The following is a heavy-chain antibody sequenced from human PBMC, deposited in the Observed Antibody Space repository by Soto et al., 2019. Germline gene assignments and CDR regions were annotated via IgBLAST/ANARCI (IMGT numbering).Heavy chain of an antibody. V-gene: IGHV3-33*01. J-gene: IGHJ4*02. CDR1: GFTFSSYG. CDR2: IWYDGSNK. D-gene: IGHD6-19*01. CDR3: AIAPRGSSGWLDY. Sequence: QVQLVESGGGVVQPGRSLRLSCAASGFTFSSYGMHWVRQAPGKGLEWVAVIWYDGSNKYYADSVKGRFTSSRDNSKNTLYLQMNSLRAEDTDVYYCAIAPRGSSGWLDYWGQGTLVTVSS.